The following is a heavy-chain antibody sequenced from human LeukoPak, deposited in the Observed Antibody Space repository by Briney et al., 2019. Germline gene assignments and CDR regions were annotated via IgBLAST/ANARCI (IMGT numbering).Heavy chain of an antibody. CDR1: GYSFTSYW. Sequence: GESLKISCKGSGYSFTSYWIGWVRQMPGKGLEWMGIIYPGDSDTRYSPSFQGQVTISADKSISTAYLQWSSLKASDTAMYYCARCIDCVVVPAAIPNWFDPWGQGTLVTVSS. CDR2: IYPGDSDT. D-gene: IGHD2-2*02. CDR3: ARCIDCVVVPAAIPNWFDP. J-gene: IGHJ5*02. V-gene: IGHV5-51*01.